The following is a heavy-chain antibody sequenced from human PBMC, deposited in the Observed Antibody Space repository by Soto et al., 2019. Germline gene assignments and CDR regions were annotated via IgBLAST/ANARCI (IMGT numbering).Heavy chain of an antibody. V-gene: IGHV1-8*01. CDR1: GYTFTSYD. CDR3: ARGRMLRYFDWLLGWFDP. D-gene: IGHD3-9*01. Sequence: QVQLVQSGAEVKKPGASVKVSCKASGYTFTSYDINWVRQATEQGLEWMGWMNPNSGNTGYAQKFQGRVTMTRNTSISTAYMELSSLRSEDTAVYYCARGRMLRYFDWLLGWFDPWGQGTLVTVSS. CDR2: MNPNSGNT. J-gene: IGHJ5*02.